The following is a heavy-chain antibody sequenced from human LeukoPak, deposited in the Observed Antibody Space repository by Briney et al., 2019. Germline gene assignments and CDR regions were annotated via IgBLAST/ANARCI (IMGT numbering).Heavy chain of an antibody. V-gene: IGHV3-7*01. CDR3: ARDAGYGGNSDY. CDR2: INKDGSDK. Sequence: GGSLRLSCAASGFTFNMYWMAWVRQAPGKGLESVAYINKDGSDKYYVDSVKGRFTVSRDDAKNSLYLQMNSLRAEDTAVYYCARDAGYGGNSDYRGQGTLVTVSS. J-gene: IGHJ4*02. CDR1: GFTFNMYW. D-gene: IGHD4-23*01.